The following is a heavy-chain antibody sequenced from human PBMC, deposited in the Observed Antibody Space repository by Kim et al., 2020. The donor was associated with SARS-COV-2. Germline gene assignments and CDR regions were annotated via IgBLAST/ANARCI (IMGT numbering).Heavy chain of an antibody. D-gene: IGHD1-1*01. CDR1: GDSVSSNSAT. CDR3: ARAWTLNNYYGMDV. Sequence: SETLSLTCAISGDSVSSNSATWNWIRQSPSRGLEWLGRTYYRSKWCNDYAVSVKGRIAVNADTSKNQFSLQLNSVTPEDTAVYYCARAWTLNNYYGMDVWGQGTTVTVSS. V-gene: IGHV6-1*01. CDR2: TYYRSKWCN. J-gene: IGHJ6*02.